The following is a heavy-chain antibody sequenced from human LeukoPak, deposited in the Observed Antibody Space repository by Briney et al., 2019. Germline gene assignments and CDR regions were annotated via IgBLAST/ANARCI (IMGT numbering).Heavy chain of an antibody. CDR1: GYSFSDYW. V-gene: IGHV5-10-1*01. Sequence: HGESLKISCQGSGYSFSDYWITWVRQMPGKGLQWMGRIHPSDSETNYSPSFQGHVTFSAAKSISTAYLQWSSLKASDTAMYFCARHYYNDNTLFDYWGHGTLVTVSS. CDR3: ARHYYNDNTLFDY. J-gene: IGHJ4*01. CDR2: IHPSDSET. D-gene: IGHD3-22*01.